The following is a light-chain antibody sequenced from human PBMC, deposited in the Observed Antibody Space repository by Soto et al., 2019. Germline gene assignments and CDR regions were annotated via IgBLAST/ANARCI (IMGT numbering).Light chain of an antibody. CDR2: EVS. CDR3: SSYTTSSTWV. Sequence: QSALTQPASVSGSPGQSITISCTGTDSDVGGYKYVSWFQQHPGEAPKLMIYEVSNRPSGVSNRFSASKSGSTASLTISGLQPEDEADYYCSSYTTSSTWVFGGGTKLT. CDR1: DSDVGGYKY. V-gene: IGLV2-14*01. J-gene: IGLJ3*02.